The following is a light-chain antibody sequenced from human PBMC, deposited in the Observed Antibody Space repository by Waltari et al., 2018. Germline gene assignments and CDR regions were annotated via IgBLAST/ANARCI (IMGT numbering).Light chain of an antibody. CDR2: AAS. Sequence: DIQMTQSPSSLSASVRDRVSITCRASQNIDNYLNWYQQKPGKAPKLLIYAASTVQSGVPSRFSGSGSGTEFTLTISSLQPEDFANYYCQQSYSNSLTFGGGTRVEIK. J-gene: IGKJ4*01. CDR3: QQSYSNSLT. CDR1: QNIDNY. V-gene: IGKV1-39*01.